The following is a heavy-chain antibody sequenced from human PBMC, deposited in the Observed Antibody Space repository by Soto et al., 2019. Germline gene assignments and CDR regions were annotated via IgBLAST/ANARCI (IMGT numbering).Heavy chain of an antibody. Sequence: SETLSLTCTVSGGSISSSSYYWGWIRQPPGKGLEWIGSIYYSGSTYYNPSLKSRVTISVDTSKNQFSLKLSSVTAADTAVYYCASAYSSGWYSTLVYYFDYWGQGTLVTVSS. CDR2: IYYSGST. CDR3: ASAYSSGWYSTLVYYFDY. CDR1: GGSISSSSYY. D-gene: IGHD6-19*01. J-gene: IGHJ4*02. V-gene: IGHV4-39*01.